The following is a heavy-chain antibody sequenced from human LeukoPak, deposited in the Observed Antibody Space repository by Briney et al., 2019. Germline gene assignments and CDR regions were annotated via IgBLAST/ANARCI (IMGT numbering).Heavy chain of an antibody. CDR1: GLTFSNYG. Sequence: GRSLRLSCAASGLTFSNYGMHWVRQAPGKGLEWVARISYDGSNKYYGDSVKGRFTISRDNSNNTLYLQMNSLRPEDTAVYYCASRGITWQYLDYWGQGTLVTVSS. CDR3: ASRGITWQYLDY. V-gene: IGHV3-30*03. CDR2: ISYDGSNK. J-gene: IGHJ4*02.